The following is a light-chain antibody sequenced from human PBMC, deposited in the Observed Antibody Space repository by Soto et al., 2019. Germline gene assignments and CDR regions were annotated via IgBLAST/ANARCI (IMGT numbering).Light chain of an antibody. CDR3: RHYNSYSEA. Sequence: DIRMTQSPSSLSASVGDTVTITCRASQSISSHLNWYQQKPGKAPNLLMYTASNLRSGVPSRFSGSGSGTDFTLTISSLQPDDFATYYCRHYNSYSEAFGQGTKVDIK. CDR2: TAS. J-gene: IGKJ1*01. CDR1: QSISSH. V-gene: IGKV1-39*01.